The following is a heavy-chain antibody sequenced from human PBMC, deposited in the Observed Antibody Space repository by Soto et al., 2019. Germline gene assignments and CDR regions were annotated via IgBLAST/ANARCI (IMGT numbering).Heavy chain of an antibody. Sequence: WGSLRLSCVASGFTFMTYTISFFRQSPVKGREWVSGIRGFSPYTFYAESVKGRFTISRDNAKNSLYLQMNSLGVEDTAVYYCARDRGYDAHDYYYNAMDVWGQGTTVTVSS. CDR1: GFTFMTYT. V-gene: IGHV3-21*01. J-gene: IGHJ6*02. CDR3: ARDRGYDAHDYYYNAMDV. CDR2: IRGFSPYT. D-gene: IGHD2-15*01.